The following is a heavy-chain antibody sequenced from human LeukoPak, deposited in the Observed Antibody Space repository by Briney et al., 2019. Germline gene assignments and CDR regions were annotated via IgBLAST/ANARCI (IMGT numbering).Heavy chain of an antibody. D-gene: IGHD6-13*01. V-gene: IGHV4-59*01. CDR3: ARKAAAFDY. J-gene: IGHJ4*02. Sequence: SETLSLTCTVSGGSISSYYWSWIRQPPGKGLEWIGYIYYSGSTNYNPSLKGRVTISVDTSKNQFSLKLSSVTAADTAVYYCARKAAAFDYWGQGTLVTVSS. CDR1: GGSISSYY. CDR2: IYYSGST.